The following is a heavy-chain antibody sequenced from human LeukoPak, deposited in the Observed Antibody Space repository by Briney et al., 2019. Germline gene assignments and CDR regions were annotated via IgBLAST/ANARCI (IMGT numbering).Heavy chain of an antibody. CDR3: ARSSREDMSGYET. CDR1: GSTFSSYW. V-gene: IGHV3-74*01. CDR2: INSDGSST. J-gene: IGHJ5*02. D-gene: IGHD5-12*01. Sequence: GGSLRLSCAASGSTFSSYWMHWVRQAPGKGLVWVSRINSDGSSTSYADSVKGRFTISRDNAKNTLYLQMNSLRAEDTAVYYCARSSREDMSGYETWGQGTLVTVSS.